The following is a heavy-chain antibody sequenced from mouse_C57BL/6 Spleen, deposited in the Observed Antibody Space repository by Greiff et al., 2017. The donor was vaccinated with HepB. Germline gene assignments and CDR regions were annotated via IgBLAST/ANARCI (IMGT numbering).Heavy chain of an antibody. CDR2: IYPGDGDT. J-gene: IGHJ2*01. D-gene: IGHD2-3*01. Sequence: VQLQQSGPELVKPGASVKISCKASGYAFSSSWMNWVKQRPGKGLEWIGRIYPGDGDTYYNGKFKGKATLTADKSSSTAYMQLSSLTSEDSAVYFCARYGDGYYVGYFDYWGQGTTLTVSS. CDR1: GYAFSSSW. CDR3: ARYGDGYYVGYFDY. V-gene: IGHV1-82*01.